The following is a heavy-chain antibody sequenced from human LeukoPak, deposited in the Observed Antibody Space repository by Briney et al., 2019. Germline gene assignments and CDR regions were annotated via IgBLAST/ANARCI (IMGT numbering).Heavy chain of an antibody. D-gene: IGHD3-10*01. J-gene: IGHJ4*02. CDR2: INYGGTT. Sequence: SEILSLTCTVSGGSISNTEYYWSWIRQPPGKELEWIASINYGGTTYYNPSLKSRVAISVDTSKNQFSLRLSSVTAADTAVYLCARYVVYGSGKYYFDYWGQGSLVTVSS. CDR1: GGSISNTEYY. V-gene: IGHV4-39*01. CDR3: ARYVVYGSGKYYFDY.